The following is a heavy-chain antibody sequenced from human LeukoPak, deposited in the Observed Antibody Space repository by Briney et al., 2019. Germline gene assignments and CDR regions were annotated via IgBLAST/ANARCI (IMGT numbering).Heavy chain of an antibody. V-gene: IGHV3-21*01. CDR3: ARGRGTSIAALLDY. D-gene: IGHD6-6*01. CDR2: ISGSSYYI. CDR1: GFTFSSYT. J-gene: IGHJ4*02. Sequence: GGSLRLSCAASGFTFSSYTINWVRQAPGKGLEWVSSISGSSYYIYYADSVKGRFTISRDNAKNSLYLQMNSLRGEDTAVYYCARGRGTSIAALLDYWGQGTLVTVSS.